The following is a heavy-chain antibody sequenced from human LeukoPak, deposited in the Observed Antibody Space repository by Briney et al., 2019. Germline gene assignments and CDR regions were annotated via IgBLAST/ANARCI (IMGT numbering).Heavy chain of an antibody. CDR2: ISYDGTNK. V-gene: IGHV3-30*04. CDR3: ARERAVIVVGFDY. D-gene: IGHD3-22*01. Sequence: GGSLRLSCAASGFTFDSSVMRWVRQAPGKGLEWVAVISYDGTNKYYAESVKGRVTISRDNSKNTLYLQMNSLKPEDTAIYYCARERAVIVVGFDYWGQGTPVTVSS. J-gene: IGHJ4*02. CDR1: GFTFDSSV.